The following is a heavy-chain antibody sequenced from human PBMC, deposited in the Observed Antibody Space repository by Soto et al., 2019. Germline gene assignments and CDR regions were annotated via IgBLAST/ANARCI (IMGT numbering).Heavy chain of an antibody. CDR2: ISASSSSV. V-gene: IGHV3-48*02. Sequence: GGSLRLSCAASGITFSTYGMTWVRQAPGKGLEWVAYISASSSSVYYADPVKGRFTISRDNAQNSLYLQMNSLRDEDTAVYYCARDGGYGTAWFLYFFDYWGRGTLVTVSS. CDR3: ARDGGYGTAWFLYFFDY. CDR1: GITFSTYG. J-gene: IGHJ4*02. D-gene: IGHD6-19*01.